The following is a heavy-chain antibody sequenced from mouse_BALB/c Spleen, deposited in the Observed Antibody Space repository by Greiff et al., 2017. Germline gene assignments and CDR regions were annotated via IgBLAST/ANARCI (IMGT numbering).Heavy chain of an antibody. V-gene: IGHV3-6*02. CDR3: ARYYYGSSYYFDY. D-gene: IGHD1-1*01. CDR1: GYSITSGYY. CDR2: ISYDGSN. J-gene: IGHJ2*01. Sequence: EVKLQESGPGLVKPSQSLSLTCSVTGYSITSGYYWNWIRQFPGNKLEWMGYISYDGSNNYNPSLKNRISITRDTSKNQFFLKLNSVTTEDTATYYCARYYYGSSYYFDYWGQGTTLTVSS.